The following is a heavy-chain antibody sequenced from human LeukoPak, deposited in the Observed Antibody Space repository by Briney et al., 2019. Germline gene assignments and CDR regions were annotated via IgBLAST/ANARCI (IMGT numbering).Heavy chain of an antibody. CDR3: ARGKQTTVAPFDY. J-gene: IGHJ4*02. Sequence: ASVKISCKVSGYTFTDYYMHWVQQAPGKRLEWMGLVDPEDGETIYAQKFQGKVTMTRDTSTSTAYMDLSSLTSEDTAVYHCARGKQTTVAPFDYWGQGTLVSVSS. D-gene: IGHD4-23*01. CDR1: GYTFTDYY. V-gene: IGHV1-69-2*01. CDR2: VDPEDGET.